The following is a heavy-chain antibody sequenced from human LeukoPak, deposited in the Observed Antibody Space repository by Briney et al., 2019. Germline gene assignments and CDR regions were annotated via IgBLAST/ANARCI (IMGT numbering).Heavy chain of an antibody. V-gene: IGHV3-53*01. CDR2: IYSGGST. J-gene: IGHJ4*02. CDR3: AKSRTTVTTRFDY. D-gene: IGHD4-17*01. CDR1: GFTVSSNY. Sequence: GGSLRLSCAASGFTVSSNYMSWVRQAPGKGLEWVSVIYSGGSTYYADSVKGRFTISRDNSKNTLYLQMNSLRAEDTAVNYCAKSRTTVTTRFDYWGQGTLVTVSS.